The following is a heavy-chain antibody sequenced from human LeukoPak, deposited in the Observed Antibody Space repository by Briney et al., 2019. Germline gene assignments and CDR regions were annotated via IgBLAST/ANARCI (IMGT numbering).Heavy chain of an antibody. V-gene: IGHV1-18*01. CDR1: GYTFTSYG. CDR3: ARDFGLFVWFGRYGMDV. CDR2: ISAYNGST. Sequence: GASVKVSCKASGYTFTSYGISWVRQAPGQGLEWMGWISAYNGSTNYAQKLQGRVTMTTDTSTSTAYMELRSLRSDDTAVYYCARDFGLFVWFGRYGMDVWGQGTTVTVSS. J-gene: IGHJ6*02. D-gene: IGHD3-10*01.